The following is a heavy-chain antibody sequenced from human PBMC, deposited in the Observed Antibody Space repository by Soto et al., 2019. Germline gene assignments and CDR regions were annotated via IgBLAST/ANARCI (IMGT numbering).Heavy chain of an antibody. CDR3: ARLKDFDHRGSRFDP. Sequence: QVQLVQSGAEEKKPGASVKVSCKASGYTFTRYAMHWVRQAPGQRLEWMGWINAGYGHTKYSQNFQGRVTITRDTSANTVYNEADSLRSGDTAVYYCARLKDFDHRGSRFDPWGQGTLVTVSS. CDR1: GYTFTRYA. D-gene: IGHD3-10*01. CDR2: INAGYGHT. V-gene: IGHV1-3*05. J-gene: IGHJ5*02.